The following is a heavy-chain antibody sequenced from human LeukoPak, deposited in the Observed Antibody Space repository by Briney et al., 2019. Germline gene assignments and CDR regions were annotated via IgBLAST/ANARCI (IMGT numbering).Heavy chain of an antibody. CDR2: ISYDGSNK. V-gene: IGHV3-30*18. Sequence: PGRSLRLSCAASGFTFSSYGMHWVRQAPGKGLEWVAVISYDGSNKYYADSVKGRFTISRDNSKNTLYLQMNSLRAEDTAAYYCAKVSMDSGWYNYYYYGMDVWGQGTTVTVSS. D-gene: IGHD6-19*01. CDR1: GFTFSSYG. CDR3: AKVSMDSGWYNYYYYGMDV. J-gene: IGHJ6*02.